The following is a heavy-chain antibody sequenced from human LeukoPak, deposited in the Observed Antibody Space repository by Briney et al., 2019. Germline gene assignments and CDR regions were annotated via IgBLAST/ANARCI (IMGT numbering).Heavy chain of an antibody. J-gene: IGHJ4*02. CDR2: IIPIFGTA. CDR1: VGTFSSYA. V-gene: IGHV1-69*01. CDR3: ASNIAAAGTIFVFFDY. D-gene: IGHD6-13*01. Sequence: SVKVSCMASVGTFSSYAISWVRQAPGQGLEWMGGIIPIFGTANYAQKFQGRVTITADESTSTAYMELSRLRSEDTDVYYCASNIAAAGTIFVFFDYWGQGTLVTVSS.